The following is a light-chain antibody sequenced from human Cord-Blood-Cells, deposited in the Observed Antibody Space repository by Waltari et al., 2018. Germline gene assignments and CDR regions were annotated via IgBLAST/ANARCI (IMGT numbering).Light chain of an antibody. CDR3: CSYAGSSTWV. CDR2: EGS. J-gene: IGLJ3*02. V-gene: IGLV2-23*01. Sequence: QSALTQPASVSGSPGQPITISCTGTSSDVGSYNLVSWYQQHPGKAPKHMIYEGSKRPSGVSNRFSGSKSGNTASLTISGLQAEDEADYYCCSYAGSSTWVFGGGTKLTVL. CDR1: SSDVGSYNL.